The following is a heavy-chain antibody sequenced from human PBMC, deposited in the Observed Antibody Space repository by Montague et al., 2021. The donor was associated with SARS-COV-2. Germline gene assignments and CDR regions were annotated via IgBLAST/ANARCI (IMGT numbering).Heavy chain of an antibody. CDR1: GGSISSSSYY. J-gene: IGHJ3*02. D-gene: IGHD5-12*01. V-gene: IGHV4-39*01. CDR2: IYYSGST. CDR3: ARIGWLRGALDI. Sequence: SETLSLTCTVSGGSISSSSYYWGWIRQPPGKGLEWIGSIYYSGSTYYNPSLKSRVTISVDTSKNQFSLKLSFVTAADTAVYYCARIGWLRGALDIWGQGTMVTVSS.